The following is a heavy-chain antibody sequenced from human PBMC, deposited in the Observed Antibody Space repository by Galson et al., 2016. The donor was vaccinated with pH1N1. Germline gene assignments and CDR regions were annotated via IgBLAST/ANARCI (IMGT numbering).Heavy chain of an antibody. CDR2: INPSDGTT. CDR3: AKDQGAVVSATILGYFSYGLDV. J-gene: IGHJ6*02. D-gene: IGHD1-26*01. V-gene: IGHV1-46*01. Sequence: PGQGLEWMGIINPSDGTTTSAQNFQGRITLTRDTSTSTVYMDLSRLRSEDTAVYYCAKDQGAVVSATILGYFSYGLDVWGRGTTVTVSS.